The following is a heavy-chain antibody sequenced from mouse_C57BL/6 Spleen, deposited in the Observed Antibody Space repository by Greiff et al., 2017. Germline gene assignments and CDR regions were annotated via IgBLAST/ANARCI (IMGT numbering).Heavy chain of an antibody. CDR1: GFSLSTFGMG. J-gene: IGHJ1*03. CDR3: ARMNGRGDSSGYHFDV. CDR2: TWWDDDK. V-gene: IGHV8-8*01. D-gene: IGHD3-2*02. Sequence: QVTLKESGPGILQPSQTLSLTCSFSGFSLSTFGMGVGWIRQPSGKGLEWLAHTWWDDDKYYNPALKSRLTISKDTSKNQVFLKLANVDTADTATYYCARMNGRGDSSGYHFDVWGTGTTVTVSS.